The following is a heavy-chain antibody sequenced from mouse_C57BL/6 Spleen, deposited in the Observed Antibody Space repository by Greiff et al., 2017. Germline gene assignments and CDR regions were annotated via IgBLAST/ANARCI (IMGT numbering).Heavy chain of an antibody. CDR3: ARSRGYYGSSYQWYFDV. CDR1: GYTFTSYW. J-gene: IGHJ1*03. V-gene: IGHV1-61*01. D-gene: IGHD1-1*01. Sequence: QVLLQQPGAELVRPGSSVKLSCKASGYTFTSYWMAWVKQRPGQGLELIGNIYPSDSGTHYNQKFKDKVTLTVDKSSSTAYMQLSSLTSEDSAVYYCARSRGYYGSSYQWYFDVWGTGTTVTVSS. CDR2: IYPSDSGT.